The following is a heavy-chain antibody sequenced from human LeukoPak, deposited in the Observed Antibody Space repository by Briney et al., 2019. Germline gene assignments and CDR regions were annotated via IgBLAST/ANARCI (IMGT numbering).Heavy chain of an antibody. D-gene: IGHD3-10*01. CDR1: SGSISSSGYY. CDR3: ARNADMYYYVDN. V-gene: IGHV4-31*03. Sequence: SQTLSLTCTVSSGSISSSGYYCSWIRQPPGKGLEWIGCIYYSRSTYYNPSLKSRVTISVDTSKNQFSLSLSSVTAADTAVYYCARNADMYYYVDNWGQGTLVTVST. J-gene: IGHJ4*02. CDR2: IYYSRST.